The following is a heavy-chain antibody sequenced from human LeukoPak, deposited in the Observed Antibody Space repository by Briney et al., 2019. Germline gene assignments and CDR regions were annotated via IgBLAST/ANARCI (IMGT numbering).Heavy chain of an antibody. D-gene: IGHD3-9*01. CDR1: GYTFTNYG. V-gene: IGHV1-18*01. CDR2: ISGYNGNT. CDR3: ARMAYDILTGYFQPNWFDP. Sequence: GASVTVSCKASGYTFTNYGISWVRQAPGQGLEWMGWISGYNGNTKNAQKLQGRVTMTTDTSTSTAYMELRSLRSDDTAVYYCARMAYDILTGYFQPNWFDPWGQGTLVTVSS. J-gene: IGHJ5*02.